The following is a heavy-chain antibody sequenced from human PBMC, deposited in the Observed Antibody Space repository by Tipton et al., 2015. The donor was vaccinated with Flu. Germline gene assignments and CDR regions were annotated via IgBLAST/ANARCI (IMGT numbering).Heavy chain of an antibody. Sequence: TLSLTCAVSGYSISSGYYWGWIRQPPGKGLEWIGSIYHSGSTYYNPSLKSRVTISVDTSKNQFSLKLSSVTAADTAVYYCARGGVGAGDYFDYWGQGTLVTVSS. CDR1: GYSISSGYY. D-gene: IGHD2-8*01. V-gene: IGHV4-38-2*01. CDR3: ARGGVGAGDYFDY. CDR2: IYHSGST. J-gene: IGHJ4*02.